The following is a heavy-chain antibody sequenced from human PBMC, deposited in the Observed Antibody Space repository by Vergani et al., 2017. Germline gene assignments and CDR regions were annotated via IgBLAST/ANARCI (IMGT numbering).Heavy chain of an antibody. CDR1: GCTFTNYG. Sequence: QVQLVESGGGVVQPGRSLRLSCAASGCTFTNYGMHWVRQAPGKGLAWVAFTRYDGIVEYYGDSVRGRFTISRDNSKNTLYLQLNRLRPEDTAVYYCATAGAAYCRGASCYDFFEYWGQGTLVTVAS. CDR2: TRYDGIVE. V-gene: IGHV3-30*02. CDR3: ATAGAAYCRGASCYDFFEY. J-gene: IGHJ4*02. D-gene: IGHD2-15*01.